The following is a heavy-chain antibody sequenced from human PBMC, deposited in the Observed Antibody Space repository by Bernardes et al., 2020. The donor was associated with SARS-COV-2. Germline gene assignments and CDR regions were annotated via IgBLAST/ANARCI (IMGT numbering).Heavy chain of an antibody. J-gene: IGHJ4*02. D-gene: IGHD3-10*01. CDR2: ISNDGDLT. V-gene: IGHV3-64D*06. CDR3: MKLTDNGGSIDS. CDR1: GFTFSTYV. Sequence: GGSLRLSCSASGFTFSTYVMHWVRQAPGKGLEYVLAISNDGDLTFYTDSVKGRFTISRDNSKNTLSLQMSSLRAEDSAVYYCMKLTDNGGSIDSWGQGNLVAV.